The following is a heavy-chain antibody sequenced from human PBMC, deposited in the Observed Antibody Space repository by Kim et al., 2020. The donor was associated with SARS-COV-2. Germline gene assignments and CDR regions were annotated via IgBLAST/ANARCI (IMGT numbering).Heavy chain of an antibody. V-gene: IGHV3-7*01. Sequence: GGSLRLSCAASGFTFSSYWMSWVRQAPGKGLEWVANIKQDGSEKYYVASVKGRFTISRDNAKNSLYLQMNSLRAEDAAVYYCAGEGPNVATISYYYMDVWGKGTAVTVSS. CDR2: IKQDGSEK. CDR1: GFTFSSYW. CDR3: AGEGPNVATISYYYMDV. D-gene: IGHD5-12*01. J-gene: IGHJ6*03.